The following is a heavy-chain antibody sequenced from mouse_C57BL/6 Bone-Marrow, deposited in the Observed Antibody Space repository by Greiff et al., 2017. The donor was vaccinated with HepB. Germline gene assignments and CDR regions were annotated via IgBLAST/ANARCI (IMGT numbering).Heavy chain of an antibody. V-gene: IGHV2-9-1*01. D-gene: IGHD1-1*01. Sequence: VQLVESGPGLVAPSQSLSITCTVSGFLLTSYAISWVRQPPGKGLEWLGVIWTGGGTNYNSALKSRLSISKDNSKSQVFLKMNSLQTDDTARYYCARDTTVKSYWYFDVWGTGTTVTVSS. CDR3: ARDTTVKSYWYFDV. CDR2: IWTGGGT. CDR1: GFLLTSYA. J-gene: IGHJ1*03.